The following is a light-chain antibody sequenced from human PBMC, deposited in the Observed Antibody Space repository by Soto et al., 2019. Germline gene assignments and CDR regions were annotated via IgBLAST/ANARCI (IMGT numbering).Light chain of an antibody. CDR1: QSISSY. J-gene: IGKJ2*01. CDR2: AAS. CDR3: KKSYSTPTDT. Sequence: DIQMTQSPSSLSASVGDRVTITCRASQSISSYLNWYQQKPGKAPKLLIYAASSLQSGVPSRFSGSGSGKDFNLTIRSMQPEDFATYYCKKSYSTPTDTFAPGTKVDXK. V-gene: IGKV1-39*01.